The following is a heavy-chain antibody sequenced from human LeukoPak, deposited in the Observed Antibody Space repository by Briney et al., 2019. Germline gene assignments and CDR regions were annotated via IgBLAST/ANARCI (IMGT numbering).Heavy chain of an antibody. V-gene: IGHV4-59*01. CDR2: IYYSGGT. CDR1: GGSISGYY. D-gene: IGHD5-24*01. CDR3: ARARVEMATISSYYFDY. Sequence: PSETLSLTCTVSGGSISGYYWSWLRQPPGKGLEWLGYIYYSGGTNYNPSLKSRVTISVDTSKNQFSLKLSSVTAADTAVYYCARARVEMATISSYYFDYWGQGTLVTVSS. J-gene: IGHJ4*02.